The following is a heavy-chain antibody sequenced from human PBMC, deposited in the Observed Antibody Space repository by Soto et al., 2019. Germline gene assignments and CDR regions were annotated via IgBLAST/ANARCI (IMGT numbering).Heavy chain of an antibody. D-gene: IGHD3-16*02. V-gene: IGHV1-18*01. Sequence: QVQLVQSGAEVKKPGASVKVSCKASGYTFTSYGISWVRQAPGQGLEWMGWISAYNGNTNYAQKLQGRVTMTTDTSTSTAYMELRSLRSDDTAVYYCARDRGLDYEYVWGSYRLGYDYWGQGTLVTVSS. J-gene: IGHJ4*02. CDR1: GYTFTSYG. CDR2: ISAYNGNT. CDR3: ARDRGLDYEYVWGSYRLGYDY.